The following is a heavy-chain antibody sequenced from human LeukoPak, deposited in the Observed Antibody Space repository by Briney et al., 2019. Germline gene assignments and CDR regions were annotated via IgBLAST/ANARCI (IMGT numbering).Heavy chain of an antibody. D-gene: IGHD3-16*01. V-gene: IGHV4-39*01. CDR1: VGPISSSSYY. CDR3: AREKYGAGDLGYDY. J-gene: IGHJ4*02. Sequence: SETLSLTCAVSVGPISSSSYYWGWIRQPPGKEQEWIGSIYYSGSTYYNPSLKSRVTISVDTSKNQFSLKLSSVTAADTAVYYCAREKYGAGDLGYDYWGQGTLVTVSS. CDR2: IYYSGST.